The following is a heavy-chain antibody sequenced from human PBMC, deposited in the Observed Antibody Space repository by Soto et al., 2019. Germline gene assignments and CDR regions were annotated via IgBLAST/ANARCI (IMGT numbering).Heavy chain of an antibody. CDR1: GGTFSSYA. CDR3: ARAREYSSSPEPLIYGMDV. Sequence: ASVKVSCKASGGTFSSYAISWVRQAPGQGLEWMGGIIPIFGTANYAQKFQGRVTITADKSTSTAYMELSSLRSEDTAVYYCARAREYSSSPEPLIYGMDVWGQGTTVTVSS. CDR2: IIPIFGTA. J-gene: IGHJ6*02. V-gene: IGHV1-69*06. D-gene: IGHD6-6*01.